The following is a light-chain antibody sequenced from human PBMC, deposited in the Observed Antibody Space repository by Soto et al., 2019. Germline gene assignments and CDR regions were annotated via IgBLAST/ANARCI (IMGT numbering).Light chain of an antibody. CDR1: QAIYSY. V-gene: IGKV1-9*01. J-gene: IGKJ2*01. CDR2: GAS. CDR3: QQLNSHPRT. Sequence: DIQLTQSPFFLSASVGDRVTISCRASQAIYSYLAWYQQKPGKAPKLLIFGASKLQSGVPSRFSGSGSWTEFTLTIISLQPEEFATYYCQQLNSHPRTFGQGTKLEIK.